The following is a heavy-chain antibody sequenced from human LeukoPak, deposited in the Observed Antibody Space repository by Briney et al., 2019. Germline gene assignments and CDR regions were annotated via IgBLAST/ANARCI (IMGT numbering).Heavy chain of an antibody. CDR2: IYYSGST. CDR3: ARARPTPLMITFGGVIVKGSAFDI. CDR1: GGSISSYY. V-gene: IGHV4-59*06. J-gene: IGHJ3*02. Sequence: SETLSLTCTVSGGSISSYYWSWIRQPPGKGLEWIGYIYYSGSTYYNPSLKSRVTISVDTSKNQFSLKLSSVTAADTAVYYCARARPTPLMITFGGVIVKGSAFDIWGQGTMVTVSS. D-gene: IGHD3-16*02.